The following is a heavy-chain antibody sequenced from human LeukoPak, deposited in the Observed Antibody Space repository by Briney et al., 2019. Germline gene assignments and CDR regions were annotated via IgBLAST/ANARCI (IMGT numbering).Heavy chain of an antibody. CDR2: MKTDERSA. D-gene: IGHD1-26*01. Sequence: PGGSLRLSCVASAFTITDHLMYWVRQAPGRGLVWVSRMKTDERSAVYADSVKGRFTISRDNAKNTLYLQMNSLRVEDTAVYYCATVFKGSSLQDYWGRGTLVTVSS. V-gene: IGHV3-74*01. CDR3: ATVFKGSSLQDY. CDR1: AFTITDHL. J-gene: IGHJ4*02.